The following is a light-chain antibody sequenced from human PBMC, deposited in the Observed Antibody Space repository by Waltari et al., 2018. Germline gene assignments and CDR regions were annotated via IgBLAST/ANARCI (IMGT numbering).Light chain of an antibody. CDR1: QSISSW. J-gene: IGKJ1*01. CDR2: DAS. Sequence: IQMTQSHSTLSASVGDRVTITCRASQSISSWLAWYQQKPGKAPKLLIYDASSLESGVPSRFSGSGSGTEFTLTISSLQPDDFATYYCQQYNSYSKTFGQGTKVEIK. CDR3: QQYNSYSKT. V-gene: IGKV1-5*01.